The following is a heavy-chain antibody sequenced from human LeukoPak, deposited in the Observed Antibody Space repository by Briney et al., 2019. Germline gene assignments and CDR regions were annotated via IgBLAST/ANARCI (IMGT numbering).Heavy chain of an antibody. J-gene: IGHJ4*02. V-gene: IGHV3-23*01. CDR3: AKDEDPYGSGSYWDY. Sequence: GGSLRLSCTASGFAFGCYAMYWVRQAPGKGLEWVSGIFGSGGSAHYADSVKGRFTISRDNSKNTVYLEMNSLGVEDTAVYYCAKDEDPYGSGSYWDYWGQGTLVTVSS. CDR2: IFGSGGSA. CDR1: GFAFGCYA. D-gene: IGHD3-10*01.